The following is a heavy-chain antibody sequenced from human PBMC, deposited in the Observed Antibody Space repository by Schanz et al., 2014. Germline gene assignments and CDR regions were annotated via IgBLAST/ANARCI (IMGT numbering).Heavy chain of an antibody. J-gene: IGHJ6*02. CDR1: GFTFSSYA. CDR2: IYSGGST. D-gene: IGHD6-6*01. Sequence: EVLLVESGGGLVKPGGSLRLSCAASGFTFSSYAMSWVRQPPGKGLEWVSVIYSGGSTYYADSVKGRFTISRDNSKNTLYLQMNSLRAEDTAVYYCARGYSSSMDVWGQGTTVTVSS. CDR3: ARGYSSSMDV. V-gene: IGHV3-66*01.